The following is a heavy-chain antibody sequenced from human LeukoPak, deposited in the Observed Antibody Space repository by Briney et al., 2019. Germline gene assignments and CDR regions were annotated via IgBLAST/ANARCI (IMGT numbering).Heavy chain of an antibody. J-gene: IGHJ5*02. CDR3: ANARPKYSSGFWFDP. D-gene: IGHD6-19*01. V-gene: IGHV3-30*18. CDR2: ISYDGSNK. Sequence: PGRSLRLSCAASGFTFSSYGMHWVRQAPGKGLEWVAVISYDGSNKYYADSVKGRFTISRDNSKNTLYLQMNSLRAEDTAVYYCANARPKYSSGFWFDPWGQGTLVTVSS. CDR1: GFTFSSYG.